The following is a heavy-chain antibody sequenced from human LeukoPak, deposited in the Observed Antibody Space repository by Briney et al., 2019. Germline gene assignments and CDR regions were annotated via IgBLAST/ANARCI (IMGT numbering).Heavy chain of an antibody. CDR2: ISGSGGST. CDR1: GFTFSSYA. V-gene: IGHV3-23*01. CDR3: ARDPWLRSFDY. D-gene: IGHD5-12*01. Sequence: GGSLRLSCAASGFTFSSYAMSWVRQAPGKGLEWVSAISGSGGSTYCADSVKGRFTISRDNSKNTLYLQMNSLRAEDTAVYYCARDPWLRSFDYWGQGTLVTVSS. J-gene: IGHJ4*02.